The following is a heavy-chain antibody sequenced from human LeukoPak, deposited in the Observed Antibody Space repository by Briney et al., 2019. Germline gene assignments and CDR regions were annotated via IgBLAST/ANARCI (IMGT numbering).Heavy chain of an antibody. D-gene: IGHD4-11*01. CDR3: ARDGSTVTNYYFDY. Sequence: GGSLRLSCAASGFTFSSYSMNWVRQAPGKGLEWISSISSSSTYIYYADSVKGRFTISRDNDKNSLYLQMNSLRAEDTAVYYRARDGSTVTNYYFDYWGQGTLVTVSS. CDR1: GFTFSSYS. V-gene: IGHV3-21*01. J-gene: IGHJ4*02. CDR2: ISSSSTYI.